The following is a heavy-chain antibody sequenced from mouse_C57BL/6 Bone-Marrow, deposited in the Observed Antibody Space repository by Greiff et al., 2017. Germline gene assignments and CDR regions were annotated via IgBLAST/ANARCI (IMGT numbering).Heavy chain of an antibody. CDR3: ARCLYDYGSSHCC. D-gene: IGHD1-1*01. Sequence: VQLQQSGAELVKPGASVKFSCTASGFNIKDYYMHWVKQRPEQGLEWIGRIYPEDGDTKYAPKFQGKATITADTSSNTAYLQLSSLTSEDSAVYYCARCLYDYGSSHCCWGQGTTLTVSS. CDR2: IYPEDGDT. V-gene: IGHV14-2*01. CDR1: GFNIKDYY. J-gene: IGHJ2*01.